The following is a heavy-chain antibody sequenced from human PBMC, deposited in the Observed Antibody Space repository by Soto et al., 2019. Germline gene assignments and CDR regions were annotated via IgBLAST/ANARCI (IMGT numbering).Heavy chain of an antibody. CDR3: AKDGTTAGIHYYGMDI. CDR2: IGRGGDT. V-gene: IGHV3-23*01. D-gene: IGHD1-1*01. CDR1: GFTLTIYG. Sequence: PGGSLRLSCEVSGFTLTIYGMNWVRQAPDKGLEWVSTIGRGGDTFYADSVRGRFTISRDNSKNTLFLQMNSLRAEDTALYFCAKDGTTAGIHYYGMDIWGQGTTVTVSS. J-gene: IGHJ6*02.